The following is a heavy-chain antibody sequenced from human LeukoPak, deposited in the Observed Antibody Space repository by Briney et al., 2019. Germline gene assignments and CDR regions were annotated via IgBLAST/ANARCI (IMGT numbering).Heavy chain of an antibody. CDR2: IYYSGST. J-gene: IGHJ4*02. CDR1: GGFISSYY. Sequence: SETLSLTCTVSGGFISSYYWSWIRQPPGKGLEWIGYIYYSGSTNYNPSLKSRVTISVDTSKNQFSLKLSSVTAADTAVYYCARATLATINNWGQGTLVTVSS. D-gene: IGHD5-12*01. CDR3: ARATLATINN. V-gene: IGHV4-59*12.